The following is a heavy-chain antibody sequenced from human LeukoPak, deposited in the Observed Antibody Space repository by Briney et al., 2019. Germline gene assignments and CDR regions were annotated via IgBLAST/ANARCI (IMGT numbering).Heavy chain of an antibody. V-gene: IGHV1-8*02. CDR2: MNPNSGNT. CDR1: GYTFTSYA. D-gene: IGHD4-17*01. Sequence: GASVKVSCKASGYTFTSYAMNWVRQAPGQGLEWMGWMNPNSGNTGYAQKFQGRVTMTRNTSISTAYMVLSSLRSEDTAVYYCAREGGDYGDYVYWGQGPLVTVSS. CDR3: AREGGDYGDYVY. J-gene: IGHJ4*02.